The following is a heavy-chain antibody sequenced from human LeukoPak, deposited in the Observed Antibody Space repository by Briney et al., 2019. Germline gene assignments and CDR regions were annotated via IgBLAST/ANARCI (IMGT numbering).Heavy chain of an antibody. V-gene: IGHV1-46*01. Sequence: ASVTVSCKASGYTFTSYYMHWVRQAPGQGLEWMGIINPSGGSTSYAQKFQGRVTMTRDTSTSTVYMELSSLRSEDTAVYYCAVATYYYDSSGPLGDYWGQGTLVTVSS. CDR3: AVATYYYDSSGPLGDY. D-gene: IGHD3-22*01. CDR2: INPSGGST. CDR1: GYTFTSYY. J-gene: IGHJ4*02.